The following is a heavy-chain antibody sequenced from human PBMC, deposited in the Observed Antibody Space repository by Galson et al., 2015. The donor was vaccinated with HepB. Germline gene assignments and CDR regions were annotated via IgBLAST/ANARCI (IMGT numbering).Heavy chain of an antibody. CDR1: GFTFSDYY. Sequence: SLRLSCAASGFTFSDYYMSWIRQAPGKGLEWVSYISSSGSTIYYADSVKGRFTISRDNAKNSLYLQMNSLRAEDTAVYYCAREIGYSSGWFAAFDIWGQGTMVTVSS. D-gene: IGHD6-19*01. CDR2: ISSSGSTI. J-gene: IGHJ3*02. CDR3: AREIGYSSGWFAAFDI. V-gene: IGHV3-11*01.